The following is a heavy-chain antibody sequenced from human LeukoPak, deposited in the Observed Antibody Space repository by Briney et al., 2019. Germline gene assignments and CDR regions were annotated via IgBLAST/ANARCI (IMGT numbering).Heavy chain of an antibody. J-gene: IGHJ4*02. CDR1: GVSISNYY. D-gene: IGHD6-19*01. Sequence: SETLSLTCNVSGVSISNYYWSWMRQPPGQGLEWIGYIFYTGITNYNPSLRSRVTISVDTSKNQFSLKLSSITAADTAVYYCARATGIAVSAYDYWGQGTLVTVSS. V-gene: IGHV4-59*01. CDR3: ARATGIAVSAYDY. CDR2: IFYTGIT.